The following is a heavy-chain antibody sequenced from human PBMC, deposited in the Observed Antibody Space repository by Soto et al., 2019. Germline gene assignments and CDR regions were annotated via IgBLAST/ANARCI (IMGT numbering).Heavy chain of an antibody. D-gene: IGHD2-15*01. CDR2: INPDNGNT. CDR1: GYTFTRYT. V-gene: IGHV1-3*01. Sequence: ASVKVSCKASGYTFTRYTMNRVRQAPGQRLEWMGWINPDNGNTKSSQKFQDRVIITRDTSASTAYMDLSSLRSEDTAVYYCARGIATGQLDPWGQETLVTVSS. CDR3: ARGIATGQLDP. J-gene: IGHJ5*02.